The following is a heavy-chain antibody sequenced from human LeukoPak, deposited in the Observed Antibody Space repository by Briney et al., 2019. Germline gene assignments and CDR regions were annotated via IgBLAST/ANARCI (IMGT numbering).Heavy chain of an antibody. Sequence: PSETLSLTCTVSGGSVSSGSYFWSWIRQPPGKGLEWIGYIYYSGSTNCNPSLKSRVTISVDTSKNQFSLKLSSVTAADTAVYYCARDTDTAMGRNFDYWGQGTLVTVSS. D-gene: IGHD5-18*01. CDR2: IYYSGST. CDR3: ARDTDTAMGRNFDY. CDR1: GGSVSSGSYF. V-gene: IGHV4-61*01. J-gene: IGHJ4*02.